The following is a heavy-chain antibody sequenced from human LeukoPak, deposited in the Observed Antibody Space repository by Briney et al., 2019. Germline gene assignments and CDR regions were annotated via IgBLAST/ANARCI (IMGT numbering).Heavy chain of an antibody. CDR1: GGSISGYY. Sequence: SETLSLTCSVSGGSISGYYWTWMRQPAGRGLEWIGRIYSSGTFYSNPSLESRVTISLDASNNQSSLKLSSVTAADTAVYYCASGDSGSFYIAYWGQGTLVTVSS. CDR3: ASGDSGSFYIAY. J-gene: IGHJ4*02. CDR2: IYSSGTF. V-gene: IGHV4-4*07. D-gene: IGHD3-10*01.